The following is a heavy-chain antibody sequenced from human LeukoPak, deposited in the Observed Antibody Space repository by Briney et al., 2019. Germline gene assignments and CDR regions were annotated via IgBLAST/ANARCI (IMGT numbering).Heavy chain of an antibody. CDR2: IYYSGST. CDR3: ARDWGRFGHSHFDY. V-gene: IGHV4-59*12. J-gene: IGHJ4*02. Sequence: PSETLSLTCTVSGGSITSYYWSWIRQPPGKGLEWIGYIYYSGSTNYYPSLYNPSLKSRVTISVDTSKNQFSLKLSSVTAADTAVYYCARDWGRFGHSHFDYWGQGTLVTVSS. D-gene: IGHD3-10*01. CDR1: GGSITSYY.